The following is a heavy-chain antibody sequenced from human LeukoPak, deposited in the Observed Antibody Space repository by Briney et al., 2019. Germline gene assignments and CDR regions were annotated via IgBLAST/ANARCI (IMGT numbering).Heavy chain of an antibody. J-gene: IGHJ6*02. Sequence: QSGGSLRLSCVASGFRFDDYAMHWVRQAPGKGLEWVSGISWNSESIGYAGSVSGRFTIFRDSAKNSLYLQMSNLRPEDTALYYCAKGLAYGGDYYHDAMHVWGQGTTVTVSS. D-gene: IGHD4-17*01. CDR2: ISWNSESI. V-gene: IGHV3-9*01. CDR3: AKGLAYGGDYYHDAMHV. CDR1: GFRFDDYA.